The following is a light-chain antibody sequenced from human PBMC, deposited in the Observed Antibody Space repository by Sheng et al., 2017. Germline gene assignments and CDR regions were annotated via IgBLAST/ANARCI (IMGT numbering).Light chain of an antibody. V-gene: IGKV3-20*01. Sequence: EIVLTQSPGTLSLSPGERATLSCRASQSISSSYLAWYQQKPGQAPRLLIYGASSRATGIPDRFSASGSGTDFTLTISRLEPEDFAVYYCQQYGRSPFGGGTKVEIK. J-gene: IGKJ4*01. CDR2: GAS. CDR3: QQYGRSP. CDR1: QSISSSY.